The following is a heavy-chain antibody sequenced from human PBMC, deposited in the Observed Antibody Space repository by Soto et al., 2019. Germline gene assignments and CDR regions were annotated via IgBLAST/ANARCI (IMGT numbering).Heavy chain of an antibody. V-gene: IGHV3-30-3*01. CDR3: ARDRGGEGIAVAGTLDY. D-gene: IGHD6-19*01. J-gene: IGHJ4*02. CDR2: ISYDGSTK. CDR1: GFTFSSYA. Sequence: QVQLVESGGGVVQPGRSLRLSCAASGFTFSSYAMHWVRQAPGKGLERVAVISYDGSTKYYADSVKGRFTISRDNSKNTLYLQMNSLRAEDTAVYYCARDRGGEGIAVAGTLDYWGQGTLVTVSS.